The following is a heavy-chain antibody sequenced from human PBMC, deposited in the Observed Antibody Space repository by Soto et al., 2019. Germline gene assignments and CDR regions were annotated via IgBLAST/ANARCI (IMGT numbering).Heavy chain of an antibody. CDR2: ISGSGGST. Sequence: PWGSPRLSCAACGFTFSSYAMSWVRQAPGKGLEWVSAISGSGGSTYYADSVKGRFTISRDNSKNTLYLQMNSLRAEDTAVYYSAKEEELVPSNYFDYWGQGTLVTVSS. D-gene: IGHD6-6*01. V-gene: IGHV3-23*01. CDR3: AKEEELVPSNYFDY. J-gene: IGHJ4*02. CDR1: GFTFSSYA.